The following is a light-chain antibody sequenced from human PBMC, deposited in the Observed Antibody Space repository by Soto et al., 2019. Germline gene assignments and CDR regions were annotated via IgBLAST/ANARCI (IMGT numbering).Light chain of an antibody. CDR3: QQYDKSPRT. CDR2: GAS. CDR1: QSVSSSF. Sequence: EIVLTQSPGTLSLSPGERATLSCRASQSVSSSFLAWYQQKPGQAPRLLIYGASSRATDIPDRFSGSGSGTNFPLTISRLQPEDFAVYYCQQYDKSPRTFGQGTKVEIK. J-gene: IGKJ1*01. V-gene: IGKV3-20*01.